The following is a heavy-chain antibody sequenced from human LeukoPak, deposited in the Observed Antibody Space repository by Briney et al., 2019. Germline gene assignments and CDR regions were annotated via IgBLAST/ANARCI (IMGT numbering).Heavy chain of an antibody. D-gene: IGHD3-22*01. V-gene: IGHV3-23*01. CDR1: GFTFSSYA. Sequence: GGSLRLSCAASGFTFSSYAMSWVRQAPGKGLEWVSAISGSGGSTYYADSVKGRFTISRDNSKNTLYPQMNSLRAEDTAVYYCAKADMRNYYDSSGYFLWGQGTLVTVSS. J-gene: IGHJ4*02. CDR3: AKADMRNYYDSSGYFL. CDR2: ISGSGGST.